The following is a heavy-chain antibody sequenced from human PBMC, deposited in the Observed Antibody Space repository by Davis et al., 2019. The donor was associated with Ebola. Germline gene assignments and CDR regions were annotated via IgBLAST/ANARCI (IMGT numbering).Heavy chain of an antibody. CDR2: ISAYNGNT. V-gene: IGHV1-18*01. D-gene: IGHD3-9*01. J-gene: IGHJ6*04. CDR1: GYTFTSYD. Sequence: AASVKVSCKASGYTFTSYDINWVRQAPGQGLEWMGWISAYNGNTNYAQKPQGRVTMTTDTSTSTAYMELRSLRSDDTAVYYCARDILTLHGMDVWGKGTTVTVSS. CDR3: ARDILTLHGMDV.